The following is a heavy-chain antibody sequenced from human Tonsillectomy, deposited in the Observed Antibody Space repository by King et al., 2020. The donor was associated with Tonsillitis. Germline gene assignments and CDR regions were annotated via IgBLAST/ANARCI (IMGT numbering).Heavy chain of an antibody. CDR2: IKQDGSEK. J-gene: IGHJ6*02. V-gene: IGHV3-7*03. Sequence: VQLVESGGGLVQPGGSLRLSCAASGFTFSSYWMSWVRQAPGKGLEWVANIKQDGSEKYNVDSVKGRFTISRDNAKNSLYLQMNSLRVEDTAVYYCARVANIKGGERPADYYYYGMDVWGQGTTVTVSS. D-gene: IGHD3-10*01. CDR3: ARVANIKGGERPADYYYYGMDV. CDR1: GFTFSSYW.